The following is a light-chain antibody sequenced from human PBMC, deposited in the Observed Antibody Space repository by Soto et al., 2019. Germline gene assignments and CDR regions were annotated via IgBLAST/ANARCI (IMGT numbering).Light chain of an antibody. J-gene: IGLJ1*01. Sequence: SGSPGQSLTISCTGTSSDVGFYNFVSWYQQRPGKAPKLVIYEVTKRPSGVPDRFSGSKSGSTASLTVSGLQADDEADYYCASYAGTRLFVFGSGTKVTVL. CDR3: ASYAGTRLFV. CDR1: SSDVGFYNF. CDR2: EVT. V-gene: IGLV2-8*01.